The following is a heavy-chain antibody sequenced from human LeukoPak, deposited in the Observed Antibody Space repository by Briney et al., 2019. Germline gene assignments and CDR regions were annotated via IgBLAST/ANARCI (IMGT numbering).Heavy chain of an antibody. V-gene: IGHV4-39*07. CDR3: ARVNRGYTSSPNCFDY. D-gene: IGHD6-6*01. CDR2: IYYSGST. J-gene: IGHJ4*02. CDR1: GGSISSSSYY. Sequence: SETLSLTCTVSGGSISSSSYYWGWIRQPPGKGLEWIGSIYYSGSTHYNPSLKSRVTISVDRSKNQFSLKLSSVTAADTAVYYCARVNRGYTSSPNCFDYWGQGTLVTVSS.